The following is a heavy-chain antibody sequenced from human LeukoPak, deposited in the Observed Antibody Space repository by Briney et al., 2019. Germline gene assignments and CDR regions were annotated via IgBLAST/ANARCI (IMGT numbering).Heavy chain of an antibody. D-gene: IGHD3-10*01. J-gene: IGHJ4*02. CDR2: IYYSGST. CDR3: ARAELLSPFDY. CDR1: GDSISSSSGGYY. Sequence: PSETLSLTCTVSGDSISSSSGGYYWSWIRQHPGKVLEWIGYIYYSGSTYYNPSLKSRVTISVDTPKNQFSLKLSSVTAADTAVYYCARAELLSPFDYWGQGTLVTVSS. V-gene: IGHV4-31*03.